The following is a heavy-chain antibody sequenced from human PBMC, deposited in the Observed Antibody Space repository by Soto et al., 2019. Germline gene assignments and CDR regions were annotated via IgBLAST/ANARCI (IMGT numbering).Heavy chain of an antibody. CDR1: GGTFSSYA. V-gene: IGHV1-69*13. D-gene: IGHD4-4*01. CDR2: IIPIFGTA. J-gene: IGHJ6*02. Sequence: SVKVSCKASGGTFSSYAISWVRQAPGQGLEWMGGIIPIFGTANYAQKFQGRVTITADESTSTAYMELSSLRSEDTAVYYCGISTVNTEGDEYEYYYYYGIDGWGQ. CDR3: GISTVNTEGDEYEYYYYYGIDG.